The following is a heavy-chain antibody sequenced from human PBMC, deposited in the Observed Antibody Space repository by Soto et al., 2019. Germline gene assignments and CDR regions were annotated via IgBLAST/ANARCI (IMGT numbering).Heavy chain of an antibody. CDR2: INHSGST. D-gene: IGHD3-22*01. CDR3: ARNSPYYYDCSGYWSLYNWFDL. J-gene: IGHJ5*02. Sequence: SETLSLTCAVYGGSFSGYYWSWIRQPPGKGLEWIGEINHSGSTNYNPSLKSRVTISVDTSKNQFSLKLSSVTAADTAVYYCARNSPYYYDCSGYWSLYNWFDLWGQGTLVTVSS. V-gene: IGHV4-34*01. CDR1: GGSFSGYY.